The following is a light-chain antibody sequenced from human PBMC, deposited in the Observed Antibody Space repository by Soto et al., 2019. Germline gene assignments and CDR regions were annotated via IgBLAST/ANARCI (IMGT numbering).Light chain of an antibody. J-gene: IGLJ1*01. CDR3: SSYTSSSNYV. Sequence: QSALNQPASVSGSPGQSITISCTGTSSDVGGYNYVSWYQQHPGKAPKLMIYDVSKRPSGVCNRFSGSKSGNTASLTISGLQAEDEADYYCSSYTSSSNYVFGTGTKLTVL. CDR2: DVS. CDR1: SSDVGGYNY. V-gene: IGLV2-14*01.